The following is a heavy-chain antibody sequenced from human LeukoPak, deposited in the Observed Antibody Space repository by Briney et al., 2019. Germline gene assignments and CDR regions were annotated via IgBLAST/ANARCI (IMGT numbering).Heavy chain of an antibody. D-gene: IGHD1-26*01. CDR2: INIVNDAI. V-gene: IGHV3-48*04. CDR3: ARDSGEGGTFDY. Sequence: GGSLRLSCAASGFTFSSYSMNWVRQAPGKGLEWVSHINIVNDAIYYSDSVKGRFTISRGNAKNSLYLQMNSLRAEDTAVYYCARDSGEGGTFDYWGQGTLVSVSS. J-gene: IGHJ4*02. CDR1: GFTFSSYS.